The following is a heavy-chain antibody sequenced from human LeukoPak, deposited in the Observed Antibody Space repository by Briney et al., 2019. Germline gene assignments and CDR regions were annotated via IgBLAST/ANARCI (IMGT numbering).Heavy chain of an antibody. CDR1: GGSISSYY. V-gene: IGHV4-59*01. Sequence: SETLSLTCTVSGGSISSYYWSWIRQPPGKGLDWIGYIYYSGSTNYNPSLKSRVTISVDTSKNQFSLKLSSVTAADTAVYYCARVLSSAGNAFDYWGQGTLVTVSS. J-gene: IGHJ4*02. D-gene: IGHD6-13*01. CDR3: ARVLSSAGNAFDY. CDR2: IYYSGST.